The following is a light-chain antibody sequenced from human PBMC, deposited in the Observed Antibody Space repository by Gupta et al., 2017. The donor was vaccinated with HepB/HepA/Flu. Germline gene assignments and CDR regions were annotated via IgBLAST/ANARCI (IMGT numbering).Light chain of an antibody. CDR2: EVK. J-gene: IGLJ2*01. CDR1: SSDIGTYDV. Sequence: QSALTQSASVSGSPGQSITIYCTGTSSDIGTYDVPSWYQQHPGKPPTLIIYEVKNRPSGISSRFSGSKSGNTASLTISGLQTEDEADYYCCSYTSTTPVVFGGGTKLTVL. CDR3: CSYTSTTPVV. V-gene: IGLV2-23*02.